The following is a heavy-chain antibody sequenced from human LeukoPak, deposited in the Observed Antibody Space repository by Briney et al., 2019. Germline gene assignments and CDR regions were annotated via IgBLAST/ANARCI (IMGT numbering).Heavy chain of an antibody. CDR2: ISSSSRYI. J-gene: IGHJ4*02. CDR1: GFTFSSCN. Sequence: GGSLRLSCAASGFTFSSCNMNWVRQAPGKGLEWVSSISSSSRYIYYADSVKGRFTISRDNAKNSLYLQMNSLRAEDTAVYYCARDAPYYYDSTGFSPRYFDYWGQGALVTVSS. CDR3: ARDAPYYYDSTGFSPRYFDY. D-gene: IGHD3-22*01. V-gene: IGHV3-21*01.